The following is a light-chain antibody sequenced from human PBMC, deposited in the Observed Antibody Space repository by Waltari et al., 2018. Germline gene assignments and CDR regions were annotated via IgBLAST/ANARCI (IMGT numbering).Light chain of an antibody. J-gene: IGKJ1*01. Sequence: IVMRQSPATLSVSPGERGTLACRASESVNSHIAWYQQKPGQTPRLLIDEISIRAAGIPVRFSGSGSGTDFNLTINSLQSEDFAVYYCHQYHTWPLTFGQGTNVEIK. CDR2: EIS. V-gene: IGKV3D-15*01. CDR1: ESVNSH. CDR3: HQYHTWPLT.